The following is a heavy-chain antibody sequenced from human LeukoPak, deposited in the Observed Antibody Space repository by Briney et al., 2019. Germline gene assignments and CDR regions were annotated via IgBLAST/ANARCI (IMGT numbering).Heavy chain of an antibody. CDR1: GGSISSYY. Sequence: KPSEPLSLTCTVSGGSISSYYWSWIRQPPGKGLEWIGYIYYSGSTNYNPSLKSRVTISVDTSKNQFSLKLSSVTAADTAVYYCARQTGVRGVIGGIDYWGQGTLVTVSS. J-gene: IGHJ4*02. V-gene: IGHV4-59*01. CDR3: ARQTGVRGVIGGIDY. D-gene: IGHD3-10*01. CDR2: IYYSGST.